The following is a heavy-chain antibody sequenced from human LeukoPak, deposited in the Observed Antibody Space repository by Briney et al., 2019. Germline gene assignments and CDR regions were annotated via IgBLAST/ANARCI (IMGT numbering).Heavy chain of an antibody. V-gene: IGHV4-4*07. CDR2: IYTSGST. D-gene: IGHD6-19*01. J-gene: IGHJ4*02. CDR1: GGSISSYY. Sequence: PSETLSLTCTVSGGSISSYYWSWIRQPAGKGLEWIGRIYTSGSTNYNPSLKSRVTMSVDTSKNQFSLKLSSVTAADTAVYYCARDPSNPDSSGWYYFDYWGQGTLVTVSS. CDR3: ARDPSNPDSSGWYYFDY.